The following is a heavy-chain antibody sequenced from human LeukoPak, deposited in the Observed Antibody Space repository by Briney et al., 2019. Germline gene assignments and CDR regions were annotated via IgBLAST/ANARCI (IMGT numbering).Heavy chain of an antibody. D-gene: IGHD2-2*01. Sequence: GGSLRLSCAASGFTFSSYGMHWVRQAPGKGLEWVAVIWYDGSNKYYADSVKGRFTISRDNSKNTLYLQMNSLRAEDTAVYYCARVHLGYCSSTSCYRSYYYYGMDVWGQGTTVTVSS. CDR1: GFTFSSYG. J-gene: IGHJ6*02. CDR2: IWYDGSNK. V-gene: IGHV3-30*19. CDR3: ARVHLGYCSSTSCYRSYYYYGMDV.